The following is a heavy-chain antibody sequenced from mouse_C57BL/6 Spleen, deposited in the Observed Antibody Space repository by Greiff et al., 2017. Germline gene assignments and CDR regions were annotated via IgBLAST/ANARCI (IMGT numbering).Heavy chain of an antibody. CDR3: AREGITTGGYAMDY. CDR1: GYAFSSSW. CDR2: IYPGDGDT. D-gene: IGHD1-1*01. J-gene: IGHJ4*01. V-gene: IGHV1-82*01. Sequence: QVQLQQSGPELVKPGASVKISCKASGYAFSSSWMNWVKQRPGKGLEWIGRIYPGDGDTNYNGKFKGKAKLTADKSSSTAYMQLSSLTSEDSAVYFCAREGITTGGYAMDYWGQGTSVTVSS.